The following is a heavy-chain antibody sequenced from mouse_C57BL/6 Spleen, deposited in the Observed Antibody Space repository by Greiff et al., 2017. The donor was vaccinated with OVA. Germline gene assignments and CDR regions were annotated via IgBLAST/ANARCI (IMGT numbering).Heavy chain of an antibody. J-gene: IGHJ2*01. CDR1: GYTFTDYY. D-gene: IGHD2-3*01. CDR2: IYPGSGNT. CDR3: ARSDGGFDY. V-gene: IGHV1-76*01. Sequence: VQLVESGAELVRPGASVKLSCKASGYTFTDYYINWVKQRPGQGLEWIARIYPGSGNTYYNEKFKGKATLTAEKSSSTAYMQLSSLTSEDSAVYFCARSDGGFDYWGQGTTLTVSS.